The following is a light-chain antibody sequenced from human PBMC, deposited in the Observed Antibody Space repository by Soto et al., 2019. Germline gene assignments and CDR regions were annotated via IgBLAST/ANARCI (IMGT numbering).Light chain of an antibody. CDR2: GAS. J-gene: IGKJ4*01. CDR1: QSVSNNY. CDR3: QQYVSSPLT. V-gene: IGKV3-20*01. Sequence: EIVLTQSPGTLSLSPGEGATLSCRASQSVSNNYLAWYQQKPGQAPRLVISGASSRATAIPARFSGSGSGTDFTLTISRLEPEDFAVYYCQQYVSSPLTFGGGTKVEIK.